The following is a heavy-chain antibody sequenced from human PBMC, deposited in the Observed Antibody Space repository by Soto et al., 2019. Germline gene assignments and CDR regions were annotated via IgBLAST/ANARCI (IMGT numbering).Heavy chain of an antibody. V-gene: IGHV3-23*01. J-gene: IGHJ4*02. D-gene: IGHD3-9*01. Sequence: GGSLRLSCAASGFTFSSYAMSWVRQAPGKGLEWVSAISGSGGSTYYADSVKGRFTISRDNSKNTLYLQMNSLRAEDTAVYYCARRGLDGFFDWFALDYFDYWGQGTLVTVSS. CDR1: GFTFSSYA. CDR3: ARRGLDGFFDWFALDYFDY. CDR2: ISGSGGST.